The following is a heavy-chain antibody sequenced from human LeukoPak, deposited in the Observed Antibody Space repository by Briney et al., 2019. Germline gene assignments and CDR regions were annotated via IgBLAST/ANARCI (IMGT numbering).Heavy chain of an antibody. CDR1: GGSISSYY. CDR2: IYYSGST. V-gene: IGHV4-59*01. CDR3: ARDRSSSWYDY. Sequence: SETLSLTCTVSGGSISSYYWSWIRQPPGKGLEWIGYIYYSGSTNYNPSLKSRVTISVDTSKNQFSLKLSSVTAADTAVYYCARDRSSSWYDYWGQGTLVTVSS. D-gene: IGHD6-13*01. J-gene: IGHJ4*02.